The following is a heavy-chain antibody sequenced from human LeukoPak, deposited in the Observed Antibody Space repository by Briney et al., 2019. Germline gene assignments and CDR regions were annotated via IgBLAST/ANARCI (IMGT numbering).Heavy chain of an antibody. CDR3: ARERLVGWGDDACDI. J-gene: IGHJ3*02. D-gene: IGHD3-9*01. V-gene: IGHV1-46*01. CDR1: GDTFTSYY. Sequence: ASVKVSCKACGDTFTSYYRHWVRQAPGQGLEWMGMINPSGGSTSYAQKFQGRVTMTRDTSTSTVYLELSSLRFEDTAVYYCARERLVGWGDDACDIWGQGTMVTVSS. CDR2: INPSGGST.